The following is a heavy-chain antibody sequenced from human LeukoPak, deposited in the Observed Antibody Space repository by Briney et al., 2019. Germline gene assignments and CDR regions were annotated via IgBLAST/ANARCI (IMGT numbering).Heavy chain of an antibody. CDR1: GGSISSYY. D-gene: IGHD3-22*01. V-gene: IGHV4-59*08. CDR2: IYYSGST. J-gene: IGHJ4*02. Sequence: SETLSLTCTVSGGSISSYYWSWIRQPPGKGLEWIGYIYYSGSTNYNPSLKSRVTISVDTSKNQFSLKLSSVTAADTAVYYCARQPHPGSGYYYLLNFDYWGQGTLVTVSS. CDR3: ARQPHPGSGYYYLLNFDY.